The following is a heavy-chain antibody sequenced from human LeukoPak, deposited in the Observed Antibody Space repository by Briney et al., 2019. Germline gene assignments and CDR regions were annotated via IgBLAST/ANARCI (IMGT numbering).Heavy chain of an antibody. Sequence: PGGSLRLSCAASGFTFSSYSMNWVRQAPGKGLEWVSSISSSSSYIYYTDSVKGRFTISRDNSKNTLYLQMNSLRAEDTAVYYCARGSPAWRATIPFDYWGQGTLVTVSS. CDR2: ISSSSSYI. CDR1: GFTFSSYS. D-gene: IGHD1-26*01. V-gene: IGHV3-21*01. J-gene: IGHJ4*02. CDR3: ARGSPAWRATIPFDY.